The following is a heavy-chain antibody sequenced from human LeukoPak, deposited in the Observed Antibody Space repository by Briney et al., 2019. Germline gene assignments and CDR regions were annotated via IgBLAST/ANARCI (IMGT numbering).Heavy chain of an antibody. CDR3: AKDRGLLKSSGWLACNY. Sequence: GGSLRLSCAASGFTFDNYAMHWVRQAPGKGLEWVSGISWNSGSIGYADSVKDRFTIPRDNAKNSLYLQMNSLRAEDTALYYCAKDRGLLKSSGWLACNYWGQGTLVTVSS. J-gene: IGHJ4*02. D-gene: IGHD6-13*01. CDR2: ISWNSGSI. V-gene: IGHV3-9*01. CDR1: GFTFDNYA.